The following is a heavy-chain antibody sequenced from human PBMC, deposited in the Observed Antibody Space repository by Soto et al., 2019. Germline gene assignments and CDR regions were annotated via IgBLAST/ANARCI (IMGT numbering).Heavy chain of an antibody. D-gene: IGHD1-7*01. CDR3: ARQTRTGITGTKSGAFDI. CDR2: INPNSGGT. Sequence: ASVKVSCKASGYTFTGYYMHWVRQAPGQGXEWMGWINPNSGGTNYAQKFQGRVTMTRDTSISTAYMELSRLRSDDTAVYYCARQTRTGITGTKSGAFDILGQGTIVTVS. J-gene: IGHJ3*02. CDR1: GYTFTGYY. V-gene: IGHV1-2*02.